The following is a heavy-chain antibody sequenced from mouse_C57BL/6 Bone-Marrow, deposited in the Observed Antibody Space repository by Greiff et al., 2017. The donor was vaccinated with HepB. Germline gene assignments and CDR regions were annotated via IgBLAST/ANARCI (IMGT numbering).Heavy chain of an antibody. D-gene: IGHD1-1*01. V-gene: IGHV1-81*01. CDR2: IYPRSGNT. J-gene: IGHJ3*01. CDR3: ARDYDGSSYVAWFAY. CDR1: GYTFTSYG. Sequence: VKLMESGAELARPGASVKLSCKASGYTFTSYGISWVKQRTGQGLEWIGEIYPRSGNTYYNEKFKGKATLTADKSSSTAYMELRSLTSEDSAVYFCARDYDGSSYVAWFAYWGQGTRVTVSA.